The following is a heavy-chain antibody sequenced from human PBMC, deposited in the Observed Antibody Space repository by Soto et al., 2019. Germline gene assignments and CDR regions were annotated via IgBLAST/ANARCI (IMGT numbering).Heavy chain of an antibody. CDR2: SNEGSGNT. CDR3: ARDDRTISGAVTLDY. D-gene: IGHD3-3*02. CDR1: GYSFKNYA. J-gene: IGHJ4*02. Sequence: QVQLVQSGPAVKRPGASVRISCRTAGYSFKNYAIHWVRQAPGKKLEWMGWSNEGSGNTRYSQKFQGRMSIARDTSASTSYLDLRSLTSEDAAIYFCARDDRTISGAVTLDYWGPGTLVTVSS. V-gene: IGHV1-3*01.